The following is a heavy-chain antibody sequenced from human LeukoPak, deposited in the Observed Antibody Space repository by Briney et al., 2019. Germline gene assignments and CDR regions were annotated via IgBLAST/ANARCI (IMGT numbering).Heavy chain of an antibody. D-gene: IGHD1-7*01. Sequence: PGGSLRLSCAASGFTFSSYSMNWVRQAPGKGLEWVSSISSSSSYIYYADSVKGRFTISRDNAKNSLYLQMNSLRAEDTDVYYCARAKTKTGTTPGLDYWGQGTLVTVSS. J-gene: IGHJ4*02. CDR1: GFTFSSYS. CDR3: ARAKTKTGTTPGLDY. V-gene: IGHV3-21*01. CDR2: ISSSSSYI.